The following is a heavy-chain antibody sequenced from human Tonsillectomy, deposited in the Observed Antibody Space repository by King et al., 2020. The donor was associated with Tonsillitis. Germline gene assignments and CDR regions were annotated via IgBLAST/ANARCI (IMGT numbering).Heavy chain of an antibody. CDR2: IGVSGGST. V-gene: IGHV3-23*01. D-gene: IGHD3-9*01. J-gene: IGHJ4*02. CDR1: GFTFSSYA. Sequence: VQLLESGGGLVQPGGSLRLSCAASGFTFSSYAMSWVRQAPGKGLEWVSAIGVSGGSTYYADSVKGRFTISRDNSKNTLYLQVSSLRAEDTAVYFCAKDSRTTYYDILTGYYFDYWGQGTLVTVSS. CDR3: AKDSRTTYYDILTGYYFDY.